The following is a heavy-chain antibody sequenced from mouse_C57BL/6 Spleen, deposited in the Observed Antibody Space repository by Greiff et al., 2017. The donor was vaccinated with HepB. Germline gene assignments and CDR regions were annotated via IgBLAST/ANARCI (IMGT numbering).Heavy chain of an antibody. CDR2: INYDGSST. CDR1: GFTFSDYY. V-gene: IGHV5-16*01. J-gene: IGHJ2*01. Sequence: EVMLVESEGGLVQPGSSMKLSCTASGFTFSDYYMAWVRQVPEKGLEWVANINYDGSSTYYLDSLKSRFIISRDNAKNILYLQMSSLKSEDTATYYCARDHGAYYFDYWGQGTTLTVSS. CDR3: ARDHGAYYFDY.